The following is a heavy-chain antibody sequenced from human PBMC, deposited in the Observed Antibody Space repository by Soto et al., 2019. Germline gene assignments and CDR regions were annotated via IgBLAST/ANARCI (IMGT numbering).Heavy chain of an antibody. D-gene: IGHD3-10*01. J-gene: IGHJ4*02. Sequence: GGSLRLSCAASGFTFSNYAIHWVRQAPGKGLEWVTIISKDGNSKHYADSVKGRFTISRDNSKNTLFLQMNSLRAEDTAVYYCARDPQGSYCYIDYWGQGTPVTVSS. CDR3: ARDPQGSYCYIDY. V-gene: IGHV3-30-3*01. CDR2: ISKDGNSK. CDR1: GFTFSNYA.